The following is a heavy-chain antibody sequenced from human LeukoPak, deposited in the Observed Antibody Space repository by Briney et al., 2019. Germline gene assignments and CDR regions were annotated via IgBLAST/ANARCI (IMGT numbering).Heavy chain of an antibody. CDR3: ARAPKSTKHVTYYMDV. CDR1: GFTFSSYA. V-gene: IGHV3-30*04. Sequence: PGGSLRLSCAASGFTFSSYAMHWVRQAPGKGLEWMAVISYDGSNKYYADSVKGRFTISRDNSKNTLYLQMNSLRAEDTAVYYCARAPKSTKHVTYYMDVWGKGTTVTVSS. D-gene: IGHD2/OR15-2a*01. J-gene: IGHJ6*03. CDR2: ISYDGSNK.